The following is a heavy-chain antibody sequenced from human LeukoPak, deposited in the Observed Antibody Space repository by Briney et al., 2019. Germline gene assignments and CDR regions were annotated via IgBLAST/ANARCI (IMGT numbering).Heavy chain of an antibody. D-gene: IGHD2-2*01. Sequence: SETLSLSCTVSGGSISSYYWSWIRQPPGKGLEWVGRIYTTGSTNYDPSLKSRVTMSFDTSKNQFSLKLTTVTASDTAVYYCAGCRGSRSPAIPYYYMDVWGKGTTVTVSS. V-gene: IGHV4-4*07. CDR3: AGCRGSRSPAIPYYYMDV. J-gene: IGHJ6*03. CDR2: IYTTGST. CDR1: GGSISSYY.